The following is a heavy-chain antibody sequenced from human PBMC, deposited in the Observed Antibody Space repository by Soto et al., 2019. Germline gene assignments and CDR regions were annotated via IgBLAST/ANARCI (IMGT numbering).Heavy chain of an antibody. Sequence: SETLSLTCTVSGGSISSSSYYWGWIRQPPGKGLEWIGSIYYSGSTYYNPSLKSRVTISVDTSKNQFSLKLSSVTAADTAVYYCARPFYGSSWYRYWGQGTLVTVS. J-gene: IGHJ4*02. V-gene: IGHV4-39*01. CDR1: GGSISSSSYY. CDR2: IYYSGST. CDR3: ARPFYGSSWYRY. D-gene: IGHD6-13*01.